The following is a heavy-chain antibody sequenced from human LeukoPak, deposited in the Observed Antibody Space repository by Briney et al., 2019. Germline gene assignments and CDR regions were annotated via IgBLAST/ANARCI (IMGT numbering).Heavy chain of an antibody. Sequence: GGSLRLSCAAPGFTFSSYSMNWVRQAPGKGLEWVSYISSSSSPIYSADSVKGRFTISRDNAKNSLYLQMNSLRAEDTAVHYCARDRGGDLVDYWGQGTLVTVSS. CDR3: ARDRGGDLVDY. V-gene: IGHV3-48*04. CDR2: ISSSSSPI. D-gene: IGHD2-21*02. CDR1: GFTFSSYS. J-gene: IGHJ4*02.